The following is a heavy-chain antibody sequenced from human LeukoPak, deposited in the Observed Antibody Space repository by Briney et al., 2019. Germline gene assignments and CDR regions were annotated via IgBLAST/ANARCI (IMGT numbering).Heavy chain of an antibody. CDR1: GFTFSNYG. D-gene: IGHD4-23*01. CDR2: ISGHGASS. Sequence: GGSLRLSCAASGFTFSNYGVHWVRQAPGKGLEWASSISGHGASSYYADSVKGRFTISRDNSKNTLYLQMNSLRAEDTALYYCARGRITTVAFYKGNYFDYWGQGTLVTVSS. J-gene: IGHJ4*02. CDR3: ARGRITTVAFYKGNYFDY. V-gene: IGHV3-23*01.